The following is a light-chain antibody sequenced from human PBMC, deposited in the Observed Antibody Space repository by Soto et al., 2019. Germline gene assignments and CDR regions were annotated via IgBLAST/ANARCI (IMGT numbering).Light chain of an antibody. J-gene: IGKJ1*01. Sequence: EIVLTQSPGPLSLSPGKRATLSCRASQSVTSTYLAWYQQKPGQPPRPLIYGASSRATGIPDRFSGSGSGTDFTLTISRLEPEDFAVYYCQEYGSSRTFGQGTKVEMK. CDR1: QSVTSTY. CDR2: GAS. CDR3: QEYGSSRT. V-gene: IGKV3-20*01.